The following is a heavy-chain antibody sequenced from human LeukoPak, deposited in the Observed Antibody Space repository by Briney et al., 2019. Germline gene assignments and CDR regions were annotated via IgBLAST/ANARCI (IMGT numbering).Heavy chain of an antibody. CDR2: INPNSGGT. CDR1: GYTFTGYY. CDR3: ARDTHLWFGELSTGGVDY. J-gene: IGHJ4*02. D-gene: IGHD3-10*01. Sequence: GASVKVSCKASGYTFTGYYMHWVRQAPGQGLEWMGWINPNSGGTNYAQKFQGRVTMTRDRSISTAYMEVSRLRDEDRDVYYCARDTHLWFGELSTGGVDYWGQGTLVTVSS. V-gene: IGHV1-2*02.